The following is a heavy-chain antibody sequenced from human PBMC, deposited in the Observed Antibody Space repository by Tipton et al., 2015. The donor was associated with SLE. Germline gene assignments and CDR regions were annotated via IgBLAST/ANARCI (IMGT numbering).Heavy chain of an antibody. V-gene: IGHV4-59*11. Sequence: TLSLTCTVSDGSISGHYWSWIRQPPGKGLEWIGYIYYSGSTNYNPSLKSRVTISVDTSKNQFSLKLSSVTAADTAVYYCARGHYYGSGGSNWFDPWGQGTLVTVSS. CDR2: IYYSGST. CDR3: ARGHYYGSGGSNWFDP. D-gene: IGHD3-10*01. CDR1: DGSISGHY. J-gene: IGHJ5*02.